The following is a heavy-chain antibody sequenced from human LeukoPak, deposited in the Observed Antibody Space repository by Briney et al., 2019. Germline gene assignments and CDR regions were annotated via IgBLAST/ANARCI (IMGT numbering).Heavy chain of an antibody. V-gene: IGHV3-9*01. D-gene: IGHD6-19*01. Sequence: PGGSLRLSCAASGFTFSSYGMHWVRQAPGKGLEWVSGISWNSGTIDYADSVKGRFTMSRDNAKNSLYLQMNSLRTEDTALYYCAKDIRATSVAGTSGFDSWGQGTLVTVSS. CDR2: ISWNSGTI. CDR1: GFTFSSYG. J-gene: IGHJ4*02. CDR3: AKDIRATSVAGTSGFDS.